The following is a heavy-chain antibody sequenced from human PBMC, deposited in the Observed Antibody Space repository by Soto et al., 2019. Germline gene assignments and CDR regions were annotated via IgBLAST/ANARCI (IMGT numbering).Heavy chain of an antibody. V-gene: IGHV5-51*01. CDR3: ARRVGVGAKSGMDV. J-gene: IGHJ6*02. CDR1: GYIFTSYW. D-gene: IGHD1-26*01. Sequence: VESLKISCKGSGYIFTSYWICCCLQVPGKGLEWMGIIYPGDSDTRYSPSFQGQVTISADKSISTAYLQWSSLKASDTAMYYCARRVGVGAKSGMDVWGQGTTVTVSS. CDR2: IYPGDSDT.